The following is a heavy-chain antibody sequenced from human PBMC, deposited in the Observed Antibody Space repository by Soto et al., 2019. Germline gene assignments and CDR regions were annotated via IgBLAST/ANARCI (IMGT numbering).Heavy chain of an antibody. J-gene: IGHJ6*04. Sequence: PSETLSHTCTVSGGSISSYYWSWIRQPPGKGLEWIGYIYYSGSTNYNPSLKSRVTISVDTSKNQFSLKLSSVTAADTAVYYCARGRPPYEVDVWGKGTTVTVSS. D-gene: IGHD3-22*01. CDR2: IYYSGST. V-gene: IGHV4-59*01. CDR3: ARGRPPYEVDV. CDR1: GGSISSYY.